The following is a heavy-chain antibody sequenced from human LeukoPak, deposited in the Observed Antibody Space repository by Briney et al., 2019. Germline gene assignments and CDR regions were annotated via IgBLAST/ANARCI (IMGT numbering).Heavy chain of an antibody. Sequence: AASVTVSFTASGGTFSIYAISWVRQAPGQGLEWMGWISAYNGNTNYSQKLQGRVTMTTDTSTSTAYMELRSLRSDDTAVYYCARDLPTELGLVGAPGLHYFDYWGQGTLVTVSS. D-gene: IGHD1-26*01. J-gene: IGHJ4*02. V-gene: IGHV1-18*01. CDR2: ISAYNGNT. CDR1: GGTFSIYA. CDR3: ARDLPTELGLVGAPGLHYFDY.